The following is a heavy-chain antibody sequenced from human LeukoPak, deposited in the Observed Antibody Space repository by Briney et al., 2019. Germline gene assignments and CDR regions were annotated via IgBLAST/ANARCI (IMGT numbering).Heavy chain of an antibody. V-gene: IGHV4-34*01. CDR3: ARAKRQWLVGATIRGDNPPYYFDY. CDR1: GGSFSGYY. D-gene: IGHD6-19*01. J-gene: IGHJ4*02. Sequence: PSETLSLTCAVYGGSFSGYYWSWIRQPPGKGLEWIGSIHYSGSTYYNPSLKSRVTISVDTSKKQYSLKVNSVTAADTAMYYCARAKRQWLVGATIRGDNPPYYFDYWGQGTLVTVSS. CDR2: IHYSGST.